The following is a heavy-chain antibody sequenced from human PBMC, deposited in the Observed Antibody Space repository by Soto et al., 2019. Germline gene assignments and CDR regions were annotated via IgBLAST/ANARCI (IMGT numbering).Heavy chain of an antibody. CDR3: ARGIAAAGTGYYYGMDV. V-gene: IGHV4-59*01. J-gene: IGHJ6*02. CDR1: GGSISSYY. Sequence: SETLSLTCTVFGGSISSYYWSWIRQPPGKGLEWIGYIYYSGSTNYNPSLKSRVTISVDTSKNQFSLKLSSVTAADTAVYYCARGIAAAGTGYYYGMDVWGQGTTVTVSS. D-gene: IGHD6-13*01. CDR2: IYYSGST.